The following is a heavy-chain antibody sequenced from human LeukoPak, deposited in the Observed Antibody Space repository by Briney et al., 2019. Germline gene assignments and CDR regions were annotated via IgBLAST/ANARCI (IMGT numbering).Heavy chain of an antibody. Sequence: SGTLSLTCTVSGGSIGRSSYYWGWIRQPPGRGLEWIGNIYFSGNTDYNPSLKSRLTISIDTSKNQFSLKLSSVTAADTAVYYCAREVRVLGGPSGSSYYMDVWGKGTTVTISS. J-gene: IGHJ6*03. CDR3: AREVRVLGGPSGSSYYMDV. CDR2: IYFSGNT. V-gene: IGHV4-39*07. CDR1: GGSIGRSSYY. D-gene: IGHD2/OR15-2a*01.